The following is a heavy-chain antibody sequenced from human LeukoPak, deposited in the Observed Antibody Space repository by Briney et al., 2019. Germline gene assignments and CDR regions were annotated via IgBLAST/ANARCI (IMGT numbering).Heavy chain of an antibody. CDR1: GFTFSSHG. J-gene: IGHJ4*02. Sequence: QPGRSLRLSCAASGFTFSSHGMNWVRQAPGKGLEWVSGIRADAVTTYYADSVKGRFIISRDNSKNTVYLQMNSLSAEDAAVYYCVKDDGWVQYANWGQGTLVTVSS. CDR3: VKDDGWVQYAN. D-gene: IGHD5-24*01. V-gene: IGHV3-23*01. CDR2: IRADAVTT.